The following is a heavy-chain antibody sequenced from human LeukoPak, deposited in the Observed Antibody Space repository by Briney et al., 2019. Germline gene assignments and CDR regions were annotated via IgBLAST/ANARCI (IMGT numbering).Heavy chain of an antibody. V-gene: IGHV3-74*01. J-gene: IGHJ4*02. CDR3: ARDRDDFWSGYSDY. D-gene: IGHD3-3*01. CDR2: INSDGSST. CDR1: GFTFSSYW. Sequence: GGSLRLSCAASGFTFSSYWMHWVRQAPGKGLVRVSRINSDGSSTSYADSVKGRFTISRDNAKNTLYLQMNSLRAEDTAVYYCARDRDDFWSGYSDYWGQGTLVTVSS.